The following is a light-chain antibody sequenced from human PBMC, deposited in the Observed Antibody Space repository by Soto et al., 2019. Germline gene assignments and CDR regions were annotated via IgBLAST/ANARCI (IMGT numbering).Light chain of an antibody. CDR3: QLYGSSPPYI. CDR1: QSVSSSS. V-gene: IGKV3D-20*01. CDR2: TAS. J-gene: IGKJ2*01. Sequence: EIVLTQSPSTVSLSPGERSTLSCWDGQSVSSSSLAWYQQRPGQAPRLLIFTASSRATGTPDRFSGSGYGTDFTLTISRLEPADFAVYYCQLYGSSPPYIFCPGTKVDIK.